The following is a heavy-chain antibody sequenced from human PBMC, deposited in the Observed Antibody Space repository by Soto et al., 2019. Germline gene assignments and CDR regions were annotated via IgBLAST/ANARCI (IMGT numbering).Heavy chain of an antibody. CDR3: DRRFIQDHGGNHDSFDI. CDR2: VIPIFGTT. Sequence: QVQLVQSGAEVKKPGSSVKVSCKASGGTFRNYAFSWVRQAPGQGLEWMGEVIPIFGTTPYAQKFQGRDTITADASTNTAYMELSRLRAEDTAVYYGDRRFIQDHGGNHDSFDIWGQGTMVTVSS. V-gene: IGHV1-69*01. J-gene: IGHJ3*02. CDR1: GGTFRNYA. D-gene: IGHD4-17*01.